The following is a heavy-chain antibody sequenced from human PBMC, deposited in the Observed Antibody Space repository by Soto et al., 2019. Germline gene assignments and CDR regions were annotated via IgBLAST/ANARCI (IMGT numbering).Heavy chain of an antibody. V-gene: IGHV1-58*01. CDR2: IVLGNGNT. CDR1: GFTFSSSA. CDR3: ATRIGNIGWYWLDT. J-gene: IGHJ5*02. D-gene: IGHD6-19*01. Sequence: QMHLVQSGPEVKRPGTSLKVSCKASGFTFSSSAVQWVRQARGQPLEWIGWIVLGNGNTNYAQKFQQRVTITRDMHTSTAYMEVRRLTYEDTAVYYCATRIGNIGWYWLDTWGQGTLVTVSS.